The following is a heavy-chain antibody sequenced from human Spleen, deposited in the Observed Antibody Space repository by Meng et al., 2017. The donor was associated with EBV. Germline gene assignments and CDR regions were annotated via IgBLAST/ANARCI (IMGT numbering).Heavy chain of an antibody. J-gene: IGHJ4*02. V-gene: IGHV3-74*01. CDR2: INSDGNVI. CDR1: GFTLSGYW. D-gene: IGHD1-26*01. Sequence: VQGWGSGGGLVQPGGSLRLSCADSGFTLSGYWVHWVRQAPGKGLVWVSRINSDGNVITYADSVKGRFTISRDNAKNTVYLQMNNVRVEDTAVYYCAKDCFGAKDSWGQGTLVTVSS. CDR3: AKDCFGAKDS.